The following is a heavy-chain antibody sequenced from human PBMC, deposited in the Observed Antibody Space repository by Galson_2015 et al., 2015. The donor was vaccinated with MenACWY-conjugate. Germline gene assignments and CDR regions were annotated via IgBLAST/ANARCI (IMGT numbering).Heavy chain of an antibody. D-gene: IGHD2-15*01. Sequence: QSGAEVKTAGESLKISCQGSGYNFATRWIGWVRQMPGKGLEWMAIIYPGDSDTRYSPSFQGQVTISADKSINTAYLQWNSLKASDTAIYYCARYMVVEPSVGSSTEYFDFWGRGTLVTV. V-gene: IGHV5-51*01. CDR2: IYPGDSDT. CDR1: GYNFATRW. J-gene: IGHJ2*01. CDR3: ARYMVVEPSVGSSTEYFDF.